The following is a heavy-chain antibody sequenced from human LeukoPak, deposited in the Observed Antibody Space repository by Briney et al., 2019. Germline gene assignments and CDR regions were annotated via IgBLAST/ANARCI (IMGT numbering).Heavy chain of an antibody. D-gene: IGHD3-22*01. CDR1: GSTFSSHA. Sequence: GGSLRLSCAASGSTFSSHAMSWVRQAPGKGLEWVSATSGSGGSTYYADSVKGRFTISRDNSKNTLYLQMNSLRAEDTAVYYCARDGNYYDSSGYYYGTHGMDVWGQGTTVTVSS. J-gene: IGHJ6*02. V-gene: IGHV3-23*01. CDR2: TSGSGGST. CDR3: ARDGNYYDSSGYYYGTHGMDV.